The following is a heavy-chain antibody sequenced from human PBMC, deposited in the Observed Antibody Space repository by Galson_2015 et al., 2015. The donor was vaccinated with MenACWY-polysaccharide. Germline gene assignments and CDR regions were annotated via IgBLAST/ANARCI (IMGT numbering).Heavy chain of an antibody. J-gene: IGHJ4*02. CDR3: ARGYSAYD. Sequence: SLRLSCAASGFTFSTYWMHWVRHAPGKGLVWVSRIKSDGSSTNYADSVKGRFTISRDNAKNMLYLQMNSLRAEDTALYYCARGYSAYDWGQGTLVTVSA. D-gene: IGHD5-12*01. V-gene: IGHV3-74*01. CDR2: IKSDGSST. CDR1: GFTFSTYW.